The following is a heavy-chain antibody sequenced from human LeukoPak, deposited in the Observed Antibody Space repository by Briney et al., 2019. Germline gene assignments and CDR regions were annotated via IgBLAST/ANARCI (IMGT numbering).Heavy chain of an antibody. Sequence: GGSLRLSCAASGFTFSSYAMSWVRHAPGKGLELVSGISGSGGSTYYADSVKGRFTISRDNSKNTLYLQMNSLRAEDTAMYYCAKGGVGSGKTFDSWGQGTLVTVSS. D-gene: IGHD3-10*01. J-gene: IGHJ4*02. CDR2: ISGSGGST. V-gene: IGHV3-23*01. CDR1: GFTFSSYA. CDR3: AKGGVGSGKTFDS.